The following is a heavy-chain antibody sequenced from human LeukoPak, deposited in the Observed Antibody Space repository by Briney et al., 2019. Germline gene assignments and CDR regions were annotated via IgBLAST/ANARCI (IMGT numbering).Heavy chain of an antibody. Sequence: PSETLSLTCTVSGGSISSTSYYWAWIRQPPGKGLEWIGNIYYRGTTYSNPSLKSRVTISVDTSKNQFSLKLSSVTAADTAVYYCARGRLGELLNWFDPWGQGTLVTVSS. D-gene: IGHD3-10*01. J-gene: IGHJ5*02. CDR2: IYYRGTT. CDR1: GGSISSTSYY. CDR3: ARGRLGELLNWFDP. V-gene: IGHV4-39*01.